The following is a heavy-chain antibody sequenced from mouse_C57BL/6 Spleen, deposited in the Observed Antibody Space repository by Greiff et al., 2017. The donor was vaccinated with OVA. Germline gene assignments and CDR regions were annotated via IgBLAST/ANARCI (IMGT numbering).Heavy chain of an antibody. D-gene: IGHD2-4*01. CDR3: TRVCDYDVSYAMDY. CDR1: GFTFSSYA. J-gene: IGHJ4*01. Sequence: EVQGVESGEGLVKPGGSLKLSCAASGFTFSSYAMSWVRQTPEKRLEWVAYISSGGDYIYYADTVKGRFTISRDNARNTLYLQMSSLKSEDTAMYYCTRVCDYDVSYAMDYWGQGTSVTVSS. V-gene: IGHV5-9-1*02. CDR2: ISSGGDYI.